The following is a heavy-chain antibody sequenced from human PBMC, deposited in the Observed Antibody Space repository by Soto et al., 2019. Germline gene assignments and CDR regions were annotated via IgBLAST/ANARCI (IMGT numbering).Heavy chain of an antibody. J-gene: IGHJ6*02. V-gene: IGHV5-51*01. D-gene: IGHD6-6*01. CDR1: GYSFASYW. Sequence: PGESLKISCQGSGYSFASYWIGWVRQMPGEDLEWLGIIYPGDSNTRYSPSFQGQVTISADKSLRTAYLQWTSLKASDTALYYCARTRSFTLVFYYDCMDVWGQGTTVTVSS. CDR2: IYPGDSNT. CDR3: ARTRSFTLVFYYDCMDV.